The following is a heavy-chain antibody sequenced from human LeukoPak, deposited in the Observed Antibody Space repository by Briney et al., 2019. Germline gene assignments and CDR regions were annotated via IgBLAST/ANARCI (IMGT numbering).Heavy chain of an antibody. V-gene: IGHV3-48*03. Sequence: GGSLRLSCAASGFTFSSYEMSWVRQASGKGLEWVSYISSSGSTIYYADSVKGRFTISRHNAKNSLYLQMNSLRAEDTAVYYCARDRDNVAGTRGYFDYWGQGTLVTVSS. CDR1: GFTFSSYE. J-gene: IGHJ4*02. CDR3: ARDRDNVAGTRGYFDY. D-gene: IGHD6-19*01. CDR2: ISSSGSTI.